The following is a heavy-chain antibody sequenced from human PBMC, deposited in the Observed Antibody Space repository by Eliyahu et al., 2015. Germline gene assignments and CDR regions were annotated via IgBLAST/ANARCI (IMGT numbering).Heavy chain of an antibody. D-gene: IGHD5-18*01. Sequence: QVQLQESGPGLVKPSETLSLTCTVXGGSVSSGGFYWSWIRLPRLMGLQWIGYVSNSGGTPYNPSLRNRATVSLDTSQNQFSLNLTSVAAADTAVYYCARVRQYNYGRDYFEYWGQGALVTVSS. CDR3: ARVRQYNYGRDYFEY. CDR2: VSNSGGT. V-gene: IGHV4-61*08. J-gene: IGHJ4*02. CDR1: GGSVSSGGFY.